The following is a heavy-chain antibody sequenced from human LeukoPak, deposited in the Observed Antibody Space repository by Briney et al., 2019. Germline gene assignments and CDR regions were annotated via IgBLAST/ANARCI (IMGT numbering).Heavy chain of an antibody. CDR3: ARDRGVTGFAFDI. D-gene: IGHD3-10*01. CDR1: GYTFTGYY. J-gene: IGHJ3*02. Sequence: ASVKVSCKASGYTFTGYYMHWVRQAPGQGLEWMGWINPNSGGTNYAQKFQGRVTMTRDTSISTAYMELSRLRSDDTAVYYCARDRGVTGFAFDIWGQGTMVTVSS. CDR2: INPNSGGT. V-gene: IGHV1-2*02.